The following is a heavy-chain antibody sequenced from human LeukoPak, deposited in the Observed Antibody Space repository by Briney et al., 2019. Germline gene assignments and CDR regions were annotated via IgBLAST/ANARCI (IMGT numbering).Heavy chain of an antibody. CDR2: IYYSGST. D-gene: IGHD1-26*01. V-gene: IGHV4-59*01. CDR3: ARANHRGTKCPFDY. J-gene: IGHJ4*02. Sequence: SETLSLTCTVSGGSISSYYWSWIRQPPGKGLEWIGYIYYSGSTNYNPSLKSRVTISVDTSKNQFSLKLSSVTAADTAVYYCARANHRGTKCPFDYWGQGTLVTVSS. CDR1: GGSISSYY.